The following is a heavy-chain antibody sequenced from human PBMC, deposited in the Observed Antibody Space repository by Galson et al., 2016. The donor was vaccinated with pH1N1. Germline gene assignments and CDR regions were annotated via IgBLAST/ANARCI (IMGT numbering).Heavy chain of an antibody. Sequence: SLRLSCAASGFTFSTYAMHWVRQAPGKGLEWVAVILYDGSNKNYADSMKGRFTISRDNSKNTLYLQMNCLRAEDTAVYYCARGKPFYYDSSGYYFDYWGQGTLVTVSS. CDR3: ARGKPFYYDSSGYYFDY. CDR2: ILYDGSNK. J-gene: IGHJ4*02. D-gene: IGHD3-22*01. CDR1: GFTFSTYA. V-gene: IGHV3-30-3*01.